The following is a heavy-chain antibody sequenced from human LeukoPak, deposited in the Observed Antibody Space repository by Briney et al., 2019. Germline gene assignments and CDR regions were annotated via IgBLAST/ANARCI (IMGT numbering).Heavy chain of an antibody. Sequence: GGSLRLSCVVSGFTFSSYSMSWVRQAPGKGLEWLFIRYDGRNTYYADSVKGRFTISRDNSKNTLYLQMNSLRAEDTAVYYCAKDPSSSWFGDYFDYWGQGTLVTVSS. CDR1: GFTFSSYS. D-gene: IGHD6-13*01. CDR2: IRYDGRNT. CDR3: AKDPSSSWFGDYFDY. V-gene: IGHV3-30*02. J-gene: IGHJ4*02.